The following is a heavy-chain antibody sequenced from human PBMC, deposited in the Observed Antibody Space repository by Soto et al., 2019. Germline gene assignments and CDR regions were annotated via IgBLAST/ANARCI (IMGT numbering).Heavy chain of an antibody. Sequence: GASVKVCSEACGYTLTSSGISWLRQAPEQGLEWMGWISAYNGNTNYAQKLQGRVTMTTGTSTSTAYMELRSLRSDDTAVYYCARGFSGYDSPDYYYYYMDVWGKGTTVTVSS. J-gene: IGHJ6*03. CDR1: GYTLTSSG. CDR2: ISAYNGNT. V-gene: IGHV1-18*01. CDR3: ARGFSGYDSPDYYYYYMDV. D-gene: IGHD5-12*01.